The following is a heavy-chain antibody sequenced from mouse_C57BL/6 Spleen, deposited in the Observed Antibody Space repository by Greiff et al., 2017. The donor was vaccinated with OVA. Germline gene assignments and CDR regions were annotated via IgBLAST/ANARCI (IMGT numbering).Heavy chain of an antibody. CDR3: ARVRGNLLLRWFAY. CDR2: INPNNGGT. J-gene: IGHJ3*01. D-gene: IGHD1-1*01. CDR1: GYTFTDYY. Sequence: VQLQQSGPELVKPGASVKISCKASGYTFTDYYMNWVKQSHGKSLEWIGDINPNNGGTSYNQKFKGKATLTVDKSSSTAYMELRSLTSEDSAVYYCARVRGNLLLRWFAYWGQGTLVTVSA. V-gene: IGHV1-26*01.